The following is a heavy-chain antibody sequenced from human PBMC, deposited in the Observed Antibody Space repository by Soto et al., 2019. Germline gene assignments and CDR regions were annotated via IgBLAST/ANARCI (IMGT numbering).Heavy chain of an antibody. CDR1: GGSFSGYY. CDR3: ARGRSLGPVSFDI. Sequence: SETLSLTCAVYGGSFSGYYWSWIRQPPGKGLEWIGEINHSGSTNYNPSLKSRVTISVDTSKNQFSLKLSSVTAADTAVYYCARGRSLGPVSFDIWGQGTMVTVSS. CDR2: INHSGST. J-gene: IGHJ3*02. V-gene: IGHV4-34*01. D-gene: IGHD3-16*02.